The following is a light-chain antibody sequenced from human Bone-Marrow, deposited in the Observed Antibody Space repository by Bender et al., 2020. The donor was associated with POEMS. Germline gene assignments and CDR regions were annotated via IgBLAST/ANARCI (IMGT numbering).Light chain of an antibody. CDR2: INN. CDR3: AAWEDSLNGWV. Sequence: QSVLTQPPSASWTPGQRVTISCSGSSSNIGTNPLNWYQQLPGTAPKLLIYINNQRPSGVPDRFSGSKSGTSASLAISGLQSEDEADYYCAAWEDSLNGWVFGGGTKLTVL. V-gene: IGLV1-44*01. CDR1: SSNIGTNP. J-gene: IGLJ3*02.